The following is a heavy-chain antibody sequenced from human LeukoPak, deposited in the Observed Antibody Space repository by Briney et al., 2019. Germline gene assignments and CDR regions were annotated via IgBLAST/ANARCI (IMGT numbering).Heavy chain of an antibody. D-gene: IGHD6-13*01. Sequence: GASLRLSCAASGFTFSSYWMNWVRQAPGKGLEWVAKIKQDGSETYYVDSVKGRFSISRDNAKNSLYPQMNSLRAEDAAMYYCASPSYSGGWYYLDYWGQGTLVTVSS. CDR1: GFTFSSYW. V-gene: IGHV3-7*01. J-gene: IGHJ4*02. CDR3: ASPSYSGGWYYLDY. CDR2: IKQDGSET.